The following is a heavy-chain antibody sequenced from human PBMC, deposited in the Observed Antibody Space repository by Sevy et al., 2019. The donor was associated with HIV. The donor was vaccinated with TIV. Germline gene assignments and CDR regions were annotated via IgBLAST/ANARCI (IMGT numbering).Heavy chain of an antibody. V-gene: IGHV3-15*01. Sequence: GGSLRLSCAASGLTLSNAWMSWVRQAPGKGLEWVGRIKTKADGGPTDYAAPVKDRFTISRDDSKNTVYLQMNSLKIEDTAVYYCTTNDVFDIWGQGTMVTVSS. CDR1: GLTLSNAW. CDR3: TTNDVFDI. J-gene: IGHJ3*02. CDR2: IKTKADGGPT.